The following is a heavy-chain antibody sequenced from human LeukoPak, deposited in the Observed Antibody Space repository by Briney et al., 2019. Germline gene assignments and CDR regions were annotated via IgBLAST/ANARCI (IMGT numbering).Heavy chain of an antibody. Sequence: SLKVSCKASGASFSSYAISWVRQAPGQGLEWMGRIIPIFGTPNYAQRFQGRVTITADIVSSTAYMEVNNLTSEDTAVYFCAKQGALRQDYYTDVWGNGTTVTVSS. J-gene: IGHJ6*03. CDR3: AKQGALRQDYYTDV. CDR1: GASFSSYA. V-gene: IGHV1-69*06. CDR2: IIPIFGTP.